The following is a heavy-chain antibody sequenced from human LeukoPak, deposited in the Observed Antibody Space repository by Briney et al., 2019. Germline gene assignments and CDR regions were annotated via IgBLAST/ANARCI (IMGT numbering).Heavy chain of an antibody. CDR3: ARDMTGGIWARATSFDH. V-gene: IGHV1-2*02. Sequence: ASVKVSCKTSGYTFSAFYMHWVRQAPGQGPEWMGWINPDSGGSEYGQKFQGRVTFTSDTSSTTFYMEVRSLKSDDTAVYYCARDMTGGIWARATSFDHWGQGTLVTVSS. CDR1: GYTFSAFY. CDR2: INPDSGGS. D-gene: IGHD1-14*01. J-gene: IGHJ4*02.